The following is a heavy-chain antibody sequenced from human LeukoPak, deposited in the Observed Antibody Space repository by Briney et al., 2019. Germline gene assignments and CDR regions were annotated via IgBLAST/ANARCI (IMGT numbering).Heavy chain of an antibody. CDR2: IIPIFGTA. J-gene: IGHJ5*02. CDR1: GGTFSSYA. V-gene: IGHV1-69*13. D-gene: IGHD2-21*02. CDR3: ARAVVVTATQNNWFDP. Sequence: SVTVSCKASGGTFSSYAISWVRQAPGQGLEWMGGIIPIFGTANYAQKFQGRVTITADESTSTAYMELSSLRSEDTAVYYCARAVVVTATQNNWFDPWGQGTLVTVSS.